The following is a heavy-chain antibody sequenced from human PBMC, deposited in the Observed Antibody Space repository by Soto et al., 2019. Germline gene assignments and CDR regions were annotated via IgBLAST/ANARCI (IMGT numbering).Heavy chain of an antibody. J-gene: IGHJ6*03. D-gene: IGHD2-21*01. CDR2: IGTAGDT. V-gene: IGHV3-13*01. Sequence: GGSLRLSCAASGFTFSSYDMHWVRQATGKGLEWVSAIGTAGDTYYPGSVKGRFTISRENAKNSLYLQMNSLGAGDTAVYYCARGEVISEWLDYYYMDVWGKGTTVTVSS. CDR1: GFTFSSYD. CDR3: ARGEVISEWLDYYYMDV.